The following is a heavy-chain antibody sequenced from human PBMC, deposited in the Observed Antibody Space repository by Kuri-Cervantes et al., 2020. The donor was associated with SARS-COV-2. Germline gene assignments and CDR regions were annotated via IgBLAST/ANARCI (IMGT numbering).Heavy chain of an antibody. CDR2: IKCDGTEK. J-gene: IGHJ4*02. CDR3: SRDAGALFDY. CDR1: GFTFMSTW. Sequence: GGSLSLTCAASGFTFMSTWMQWVCQAPEKGLEWVADIKCDGTEKHCVDSVKGRLTISRDNAKNSLFLQMKSLRGEDKTVYYCSRDAGALFDYWGQGTLVTVSS. V-gene: IGHV3-52*01. D-gene: IGHD1-26*01.